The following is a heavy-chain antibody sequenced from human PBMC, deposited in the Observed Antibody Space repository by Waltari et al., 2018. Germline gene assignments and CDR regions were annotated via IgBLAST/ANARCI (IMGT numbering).Heavy chain of an antibody. D-gene: IGHD3-10*01. CDR1: GGSISSHY. Sequence: QVQLQESGPGQVKPSETLSLTCTVSGGSISSHYWSWIRQPPGKGLEWIGYIYYSGSTNYNPSLKSRVTISVDTSKNQFSLKLSSVTAADTAVYYCARVGRTMVRGVGWYFDLWGRGTLVTVSS. CDR3: ARVGRTMVRGVGWYFDL. J-gene: IGHJ2*01. CDR2: IYYSGST. V-gene: IGHV4-59*11.